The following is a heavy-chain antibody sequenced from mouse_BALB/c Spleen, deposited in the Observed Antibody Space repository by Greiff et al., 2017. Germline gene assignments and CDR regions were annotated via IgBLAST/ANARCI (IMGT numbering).Heavy chain of an antibody. CDR2: INSDGGST. J-gene: IGHJ3*01. CDR1: EYEFPSHD. V-gene: IGHV5-2*01. CDR3: ARQGHRYDVPWFAY. D-gene: IGHD2-14*01. Sequence: EVHLVESGGGLVQPGESLKLSCESNEYEFPSHDMSWVRKTPEKRLELVAAINSDGGSTYYPDTMERRFIISRDNTKKTLYLQMSSLRSEDTALYYCARQGHRYDVPWFAYWGQGTLVTVSA.